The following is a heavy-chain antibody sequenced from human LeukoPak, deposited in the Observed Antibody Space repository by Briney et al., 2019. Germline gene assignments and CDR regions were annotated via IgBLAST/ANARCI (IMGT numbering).Heavy chain of an antibody. Sequence: PSETLSLTCTVSGGSISSSSYYWGWIRQPPGKGLEWIGSIYYSGSTYYNPSLKSRVTISVDTSKNQFSLKLSSVTAADTAVYYCASMVREARYFDYWGQGTLVTVSS. CDR3: ASMVREARYFDY. CDR1: GGSISSSSYY. D-gene: IGHD3-10*01. V-gene: IGHV4-39*01. J-gene: IGHJ4*02. CDR2: IYYSGST.